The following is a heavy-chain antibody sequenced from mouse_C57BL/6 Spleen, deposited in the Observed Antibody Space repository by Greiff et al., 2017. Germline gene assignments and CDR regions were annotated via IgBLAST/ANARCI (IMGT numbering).Heavy chain of an antibody. V-gene: IGHV5-17*01. D-gene: IGHD1-1*01. CDR1: GFTFSDYG. Sequence: EVKLQESGGGLVKPGGSLKLSCAASGFTFSDYGMHWVRQAPEKGLEWVAYISSGSSTIYYADTVKGRFTISRDNAKNTLFLQMTSLRSEDTAMYYLARNYYGSSGDYAMDYWGQGTSVTVSS. J-gene: IGHJ4*01. CDR2: ISSGSSTI. CDR3: ARNYYGSSGDYAMDY.